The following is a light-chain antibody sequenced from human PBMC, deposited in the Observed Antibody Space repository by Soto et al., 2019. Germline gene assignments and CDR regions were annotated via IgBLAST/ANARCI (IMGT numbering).Light chain of an antibody. CDR1: SSDGGSYNL. Sequence: QSALTQPASVSGSPGQSITISCTGTSSDGGSYNLGSWYQQHPGKAPKLMMYEGSKRPSGVSNRFSGSKSGNTASLTISGRQAEDEADYYCCSYAGSSTFVFGTGTKLTVL. J-gene: IGLJ1*01. CDR3: CSYAGSSTFV. V-gene: IGLV2-23*03. CDR2: EGS.